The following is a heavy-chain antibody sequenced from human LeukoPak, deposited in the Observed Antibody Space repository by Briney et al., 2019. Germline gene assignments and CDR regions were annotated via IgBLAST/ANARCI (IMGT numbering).Heavy chain of an antibody. Sequence: GGSLRLSCAASGFTFDDYAMHWVRQAPGKGLEWVSLISWDGGSTYYADSVKGRFTISRDNSKNSLYLQMNSLRAEDSALYYCAITPQKGGLIPVAGIARFDYWGQGTLVTVSS. CDR3: AITPQKGGLIPVAGIARFDY. V-gene: IGHV3-43D*04. CDR1: GFTFDDYA. J-gene: IGHJ4*02. CDR2: ISWDGGST. D-gene: IGHD6-19*01.